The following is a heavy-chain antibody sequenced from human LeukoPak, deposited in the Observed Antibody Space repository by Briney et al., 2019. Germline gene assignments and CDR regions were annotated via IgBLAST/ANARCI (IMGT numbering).Heavy chain of an antibody. CDR1: GYTFTGYS. D-gene: IGHD5-12*01. Sequence: ASVTVSCNASGYTFTGYSIHSVRQAPGQGLEWMGWINPNNVGTKYAQRYQDRVTMTRDTFISTAYMELSSLRSDDTAVYYCARDPRGYSGYENWFDPWGQGTLVTVSS. CDR3: ARDPRGYSGYENWFDP. V-gene: IGHV1-2*02. CDR2: INPNNVGT. J-gene: IGHJ5*02.